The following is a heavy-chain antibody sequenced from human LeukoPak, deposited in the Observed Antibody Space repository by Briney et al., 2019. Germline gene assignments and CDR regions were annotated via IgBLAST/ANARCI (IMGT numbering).Heavy chain of an antibody. D-gene: IGHD5-24*01. CDR2: INPNSGGT. CDR3: ARVSFWANYGYSED. J-gene: IGHJ4*02. CDR1: GYTFTGYY. V-gene: IGHV1-2*02. Sequence: ASVKVSCKASGYTFTGYYMHWVRQAPGQGLEWMGWINPNSGGTNYAQKFQGRVTMTRGTSISTAYMELSRLRSDDTAVYYCARVSFWANYGYSEDWGQGTLVTVSS.